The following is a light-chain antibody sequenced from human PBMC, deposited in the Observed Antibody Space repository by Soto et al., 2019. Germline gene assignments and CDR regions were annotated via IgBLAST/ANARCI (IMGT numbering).Light chain of an antibody. CDR2: EVS. Sequence: QSVLTQPASVSGSPGQSITISCTGTSSDVGGYNYVSWYQQHPGKAPKLMIYEVSNRPSGVSNRFSGSKSGNTASLTISGPQAQDEADYYCSSYAGSSNVFGTGNKVTV. V-gene: IGLV2-14*01. CDR1: SSDVGGYNY. J-gene: IGLJ1*01. CDR3: SSYAGSSNV.